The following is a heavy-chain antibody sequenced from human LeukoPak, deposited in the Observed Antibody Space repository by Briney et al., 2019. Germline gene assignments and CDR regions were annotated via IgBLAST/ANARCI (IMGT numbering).Heavy chain of an antibody. V-gene: IGHV3-23*01. J-gene: IGHJ4*02. D-gene: IGHD3-10*01. CDR1: EFTFSSYA. Sequence: PGGSLRLSCAASEFTFSSYAMSWVRQAPGKGLEWVSSIGGSGANTYHADSVKGRFTISRDNSKNTLYLQMNSLRAEDTAVCYCAKIGSYFDYWGQGILVTVSS. CDR3: AKIGSYFDY. CDR2: IGGSGANT.